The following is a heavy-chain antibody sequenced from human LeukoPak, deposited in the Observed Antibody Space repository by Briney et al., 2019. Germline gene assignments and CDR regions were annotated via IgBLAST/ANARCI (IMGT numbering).Heavy chain of an antibody. V-gene: IGHV4-59*08. CDR1: GGSISSYY. D-gene: IGHD3-22*01. J-gene: IGHJ4*02. Sequence: SETLSLTCAVSGGSISSYYWSWLREPPGKGLGWIGYISYSGSTHYNPSLKSRVTFSIDTSKNQFSLKLNSVTAADTAVYYCASGVVISGPAQYYFDYWGQGTLVTVSS. CDR2: ISYSGST. CDR3: ASGVVISGPAQYYFDY.